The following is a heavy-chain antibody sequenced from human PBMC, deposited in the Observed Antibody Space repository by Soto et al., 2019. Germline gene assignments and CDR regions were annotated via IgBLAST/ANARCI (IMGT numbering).Heavy chain of an antibody. CDR1: GFPFSDYY. Sequence: QVQLVESGGGLVKPGGSLRLSCAASGFPFSDYYMSWIRQAPGKGLEWVSFIGSRGSYTNYADSVKGRFTISRDNAQNSVYLQMTSLRAEDTAVYYCARNTRDWYVQADYWGQGTLVTVSS. V-gene: IGHV3-11*06. CDR2: IGSRGSYT. CDR3: ARNTRDWYVQADY. J-gene: IGHJ4*02. D-gene: IGHD6-19*01.